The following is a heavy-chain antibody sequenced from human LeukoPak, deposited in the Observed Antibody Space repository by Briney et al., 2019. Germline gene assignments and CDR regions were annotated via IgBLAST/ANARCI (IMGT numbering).Heavy chain of an antibody. CDR1: GGSFRGYY. V-gene: IGHV4-34*01. CDR2: INHSGST. Sequence: PSETLSLTCAVYGGSFRGYYWSWIRQPPGKGLEWIGEINHSGSTNYNPSLKSRVTISVDTSKNQFSLKLSSVTAADTAVYYCARSGTRRSYGSGSPPSYWGQGTLVTVSS. D-gene: IGHD3-10*01. J-gene: IGHJ4*02. CDR3: ARSGTRRSYGSGSPPSY.